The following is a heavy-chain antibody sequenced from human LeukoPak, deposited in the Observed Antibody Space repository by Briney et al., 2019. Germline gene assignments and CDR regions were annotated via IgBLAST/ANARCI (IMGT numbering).Heavy chain of an antibody. CDR3: ARDRGGGHMDV. Sequence: AGGSLRLSCAASGFTFDDYGMSWVRQAPGKGLEWVSAIGTAGDTYYPGSVKGRFTISRENAKNSLYLQMNSRRAGDTAVYYCARDRGGGHMDVWGKGTTVTISS. CDR2: IGTAGDT. V-gene: IGHV3-13*01. D-gene: IGHD2-15*01. CDR1: GFTFDDYG. J-gene: IGHJ6*03.